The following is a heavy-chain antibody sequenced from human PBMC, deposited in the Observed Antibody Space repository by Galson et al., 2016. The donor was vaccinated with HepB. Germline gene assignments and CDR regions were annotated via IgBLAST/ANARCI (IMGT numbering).Heavy chain of an antibody. D-gene: IGHD3-22*01. V-gene: IGHV1-2*06. CDR1: GYSFTGYY. Sequence: SVKVSCKASGYSFTGYYMHWVRQAPGQGLEWVGRINPNSGATNYAQNFQGRVTMTRDTSISTAYMELTGLRSDDTAGDYCVKESSETYGLHFDYWGQGTLVTVSS. CDR3: VKESSETYGLHFDY. J-gene: IGHJ4*02. CDR2: INPNSGAT.